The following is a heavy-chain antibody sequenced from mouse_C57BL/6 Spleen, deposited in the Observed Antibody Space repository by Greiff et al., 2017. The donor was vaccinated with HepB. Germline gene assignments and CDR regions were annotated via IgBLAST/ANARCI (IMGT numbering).Heavy chain of an antibody. V-gene: IGHV1-5*01. CDR1: GYTFTSYW. CDR3: TRKNYGNYHFDY. Sequence: EVQLQQSGTVLARPGASVKMSCKTSGYTFTSYWMHWVKQRPGQGLEWIGAIYPGNSDTSYNQKFKGKAKLTAVTSASTAYMELSSLTNEDSAVYYCTRKNYGNYHFDYWGQGTTLTVSS. J-gene: IGHJ2*01. D-gene: IGHD2-1*01. CDR2: IYPGNSDT.